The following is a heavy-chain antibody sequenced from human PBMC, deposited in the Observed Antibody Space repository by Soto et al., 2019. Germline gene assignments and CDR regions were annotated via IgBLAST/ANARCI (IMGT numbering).Heavy chain of an antibody. V-gene: IGHV1-69*04. CDR3: AREIAATGLHF. D-gene: IGHD3-9*01. Sequence: QVQVVQSGAEVKKPGSSVNVSCKTSGGDFKNYGLSWVRQAPGQGLEWMGGIVPALGIVKYGPIFEGRLTITADEGTSTVYMELSGLKPEDTAVYYCAREIAATGLHFWGQGTLVIVSS. J-gene: IGHJ4*02. CDR2: IVPALGIV. CDR1: GGDFKNYG.